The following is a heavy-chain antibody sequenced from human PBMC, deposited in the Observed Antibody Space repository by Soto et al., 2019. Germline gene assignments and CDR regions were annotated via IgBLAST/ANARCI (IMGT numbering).Heavy chain of an antibody. CDR3: ARGTYDSSGYYPGWFAP. Sequence: ASVKVSCKASGYTFTSYYMHWVRQAPGQGLEWMGIINPSGGSTSYAQKFQGRVTMTRDTSTSTVYMELSSLRSEDTAVYYCARGTYDSSGYYPGWFAPWGQGTLDTVSS. D-gene: IGHD3-22*01. CDR2: INPSGGST. V-gene: IGHV1-46*03. J-gene: IGHJ5*02. CDR1: GYTFTSYY.